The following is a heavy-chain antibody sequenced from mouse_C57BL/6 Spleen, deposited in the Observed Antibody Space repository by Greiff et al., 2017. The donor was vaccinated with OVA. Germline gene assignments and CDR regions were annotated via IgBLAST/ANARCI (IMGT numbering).Heavy chain of an antibody. Sequence: EVKLVESGAGLVKPGGSLKLSCAASGFTFSSYAMSWVRQTPEKRLEWVAYISSGGDYIYYADTVKGRFTISRDNTRNTLYLPMSSLKSEDTSMYDCTGVYDGDYYYYAMDYWGQGTSVTVSS. V-gene: IGHV5-9-1*02. CDR2: ISSGGDYI. D-gene: IGHD2-3*01. CDR1: GFTFSSYA. CDR3: TGVYDGDYYYYAMDY. J-gene: IGHJ4*01.